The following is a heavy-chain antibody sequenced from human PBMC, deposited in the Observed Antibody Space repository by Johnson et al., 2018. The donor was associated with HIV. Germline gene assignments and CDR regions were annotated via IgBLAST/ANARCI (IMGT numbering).Heavy chain of an antibody. Sequence: QVQLVESGGGLVKPGGSLRLSCAASGFTFSDYYMSWIRQAPGKGLEWVSYINSDGSSTSYADSVKGRFTISRDNAKNSLYLQMNSLRAEDTALYYCAREHRADESFDLWGQGTIVTVSS. CDR3: AREHRADESFDL. CDR2: INSDGSST. J-gene: IGHJ3*01. D-gene: IGHD1-14*01. CDR1: GFTFSDYY. V-gene: IGHV3-11*05.